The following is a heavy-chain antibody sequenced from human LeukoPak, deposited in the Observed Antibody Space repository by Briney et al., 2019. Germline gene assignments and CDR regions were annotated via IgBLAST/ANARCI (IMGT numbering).Heavy chain of an antibody. D-gene: IGHD3-16*01. Sequence: GSLRLACAPSGFTFSSYSMNSVRQPPGKGLEWVLSISSSSNNIYYADSVKGRFTISRDNAKNSLYLQMSSLRAEDTAVYYCARDPPQLGNAFDIWGQGTMVTVSS. CDR3: ARDPPQLGNAFDI. J-gene: IGHJ3*02. CDR1: GFTFSSYS. V-gene: IGHV3-21*03. CDR2: ISSSSNNI.